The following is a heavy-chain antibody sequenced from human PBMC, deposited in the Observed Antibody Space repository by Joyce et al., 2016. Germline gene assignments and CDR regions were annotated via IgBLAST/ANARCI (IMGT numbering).Heavy chain of an antibody. V-gene: IGHV1-8*01. Sequence: QVQLVQSGAEVKKPGASVKVSCKASGYTFTNFDINWVRQAPGQGLEWLGWMTPNSGNTGYAQNFQGRVTMTRDTSISTAYMELSSLGSEDTAVYFCARNKYGTGDFDFWGQGTPVTVSS. D-gene: IGHD7-27*01. CDR2: MTPNSGNT. CDR1: GYTFTNFD. J-gene: IGHJ4*02. CDR3: ARNKYGTGDFDF.